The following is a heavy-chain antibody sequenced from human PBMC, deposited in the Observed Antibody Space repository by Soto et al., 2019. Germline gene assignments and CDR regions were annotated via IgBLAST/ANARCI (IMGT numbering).Heavy chain of an antibody. V-gene: IGHV1-69*06. CDR2: IIPIFGTA. Sequence: QVQLVQSGAEVKKPGSSVKVSCKASGGTFSSYAISWLRQAPGQGLEWMGGIIPIFGTANYAQKFQGRVTITADKSTSTAYMELSSLSSEEAAVYYCARDRRFLECDIFDYWGQGTLVTVSS. D-gene: IGHD3-3*01. CDR3: ARDRRFLECDIFDY. J-gene: IGHJ4*02. CDR1: GGTFSSYA.